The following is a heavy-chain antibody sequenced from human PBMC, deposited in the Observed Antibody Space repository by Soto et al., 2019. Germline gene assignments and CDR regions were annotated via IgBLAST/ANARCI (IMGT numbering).Heavy chain of an antibody. CDR3: ARDQGYCSGGSCYRAAAFDI. CDR2: ISSSSSYI. J-gene: IGHJ3*02. Sequence: GGSLRLSCAASGFTFSSYSMNWVRQAPGKGLEWVSSISSSSSYIYYADSVKGRFTISRDNAKNSLYLQMNSLRAEDTAVYYCARDQGYCSGGSCYRAAAFDIWGQGTMVTVSS. V-gene: IGHV3-21*01. D-gene: IGHD2-15*01. CDR1: GFTFSSYS.